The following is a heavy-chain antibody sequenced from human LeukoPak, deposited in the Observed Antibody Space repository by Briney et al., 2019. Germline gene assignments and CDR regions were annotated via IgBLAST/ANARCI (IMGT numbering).Heavy chain of an antibody. D-gene: IGHD3-10*01. CDR2: ISSXSSTI. CDR1: GFTFSSYS. J-gene: IGHJ4*02. CDR3: ARDWWFGESEGVDY. V-gene: IGHV3-48*02. Sequence: GGSLRLSCAASGFTFSSYSMNWXXQAPGKGLXXXXXISSXSSTIYYAXXVKGRXXIXRXXAKNSLYLQMNSLRDEDTAVYYCARDWWFGESEGVDYWGQGTLVTVSS.